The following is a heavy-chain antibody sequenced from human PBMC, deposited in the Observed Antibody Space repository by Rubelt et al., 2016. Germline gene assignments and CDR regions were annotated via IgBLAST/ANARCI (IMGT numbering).Heavy chain of an antibody. V-gene: IGHV4-31*02. CDR2: ISYSGST. Sequence: GSISSGGYFWSWIRQRPEKGLEWIGYISYSGSTYCNPSLKSRLTISLDTSKNQFSLNLSSVTAADTAVYYCAREVRVAMVTIDYWGQGTLATVSS. J-gene: IGHJ4*02. CDR1: GSISSGGYF. D-gene: IGHD5-18*01. CDR3: AREVRVAMVTIDY.